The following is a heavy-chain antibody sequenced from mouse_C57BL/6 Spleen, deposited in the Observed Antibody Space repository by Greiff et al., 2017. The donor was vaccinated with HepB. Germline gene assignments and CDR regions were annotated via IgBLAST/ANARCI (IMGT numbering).Heavy chain of an antibody. CDR2: IDPNSGGN. D-gene: IGHD1-1*02. J-gene: IGHJ2*01. Sequence: VQLQQPGAELVKPGASVKLSCKASGYTFTSYWMHWVKQRPGRGLEWIGRIDPNSGGNKYNEKFKSKATMTVDKPSSTAYMQLSSLTSEDSAFYYCARSPGRRHYFDYWGQGTTLTVSS. V-gene: IGHV1-72*01. CDR1: GYTFTSYW. CDR3: ARSPGRRHYFDY.